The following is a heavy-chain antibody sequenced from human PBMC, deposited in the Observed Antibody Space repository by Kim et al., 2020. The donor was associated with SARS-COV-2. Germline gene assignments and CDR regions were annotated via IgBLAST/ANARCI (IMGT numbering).Heavy chain of an antibody. D-gene: IGHD3-10*01. Sequence: SETLSLTCTVSGGSISSGGYYWSWIRQHPGKGLEWIGYIYYSGSTYYNPSLKSRVTISVDTSKNQFSLKLSSVTAADTAVYYCARGGVNYGSGALSDWGQGTLVTVSS. CDR1: GGSISSGGYY. J-gene: IGHJ1*01. CDR2: IYYSGST. V-gene: IGHV4-31*03. CDR3: ARGGVNYGSGALSD.